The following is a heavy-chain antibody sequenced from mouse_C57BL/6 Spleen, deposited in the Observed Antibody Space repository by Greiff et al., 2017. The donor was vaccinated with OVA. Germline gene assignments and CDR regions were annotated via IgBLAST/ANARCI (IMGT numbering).Heavy chain of an antibody. CDR3: TRNSNWGAMDY. V-gene: IGHV1-15*01. CDR2: IDPETGGT. Sequence: VQLQQSGAELVRPGASVKLSCKASGYPFTDYEMHWVKQTPVHGLEWIGAIDPETGGTAYNQKFKGKAILTADKSSSTAYMELRSLTSEDAAVYYCTRNSNWGAMDYWGQGTSVTVSS. D-gene: IGHD2-5*01. CDR1: GYPFTDYE. J-gene: IGHJ4*01.